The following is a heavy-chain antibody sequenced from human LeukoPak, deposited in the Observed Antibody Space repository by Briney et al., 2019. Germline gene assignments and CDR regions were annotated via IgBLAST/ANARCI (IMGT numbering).Heavy chain of an antibody. J-gene: IGHJ3*02. Sequence: ASVKVSCKASGYTFTSYGISWVRQAPGQGLEWMGWISAYNGNTNYAQKLQGRVTMTTDTSTSTAYMELRSLRSDDTAVYYCARSSVEGGIWQWLVQLGAFDIWGQGTMVTVSS. D-gene: IGHD6-19*01. CDR3: ARSSVEGGIWQWLVQLGAFDI. V-gene: IGHV1-18*01. CDR1: GYTFTSYG. CDR2: ISAYNGNT.